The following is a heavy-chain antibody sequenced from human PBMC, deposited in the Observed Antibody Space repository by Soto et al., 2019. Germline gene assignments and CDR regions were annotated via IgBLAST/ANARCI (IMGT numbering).Heavy chain of an antibody. D-gene: IGHD2-15*01. CDR1: GGTFSSYA. V-gene: IGHV1-69*01. CDR3: ALVQTEVVAATHTFFYYYYGMHV. CDR2: IIPIFGTA. Sequence: QVQLVQSGAEVKKPGSSVKVSCKASGGTFSSYAISWVRQAPGQGLEWMGGIIPIFGTANYAQKFQGRVTITADESTNTAYMELTSLSSEDTAVYYCALVQTEVVAATHTFFYYYYGMHVWGQGTTVTVSS. J-gene: IGHJ6*02.